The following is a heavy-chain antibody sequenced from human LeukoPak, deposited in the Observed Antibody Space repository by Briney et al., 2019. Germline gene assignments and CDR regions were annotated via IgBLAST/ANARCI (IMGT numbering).Heavy chain of an antibody. V-gene: IGHV4-38-2*02. D-gene: IGHD3-9*01. J-gene: IGHJ4*02. CDR1: GYSISSGYY. CDR3: ARVNILTGYRIPTDY. CDR2: IYHSGST. Sequence: PSETLSLTCTVSGYSISSGYYWGWIRQPPGKGLEWIGSIYHSGSTYYNPSLKSRVTISVDTSKNQFSLKLSSVTAADTAVYYCARVNILTGYRIPTDYWGQGTLVTVSS.